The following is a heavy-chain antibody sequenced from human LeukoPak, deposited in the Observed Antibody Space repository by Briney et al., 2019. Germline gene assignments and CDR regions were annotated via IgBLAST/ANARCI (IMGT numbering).Heavy chain of an antibody. CDR3: AKDVEMATIIVYYYYGMDV. J-gene: IGHJ6*02. Sequence: GGSLRLSCAASGFTFSSSWMSWVRQAPGKGLEWVAVISYDGSNKYYADSVKGRFTISRDNSKNTLYLQMNSLRAEDTAVYYCAKDVEMATIIVYYYYGMDVWGQGTTVTVSS. CDR1: GFTFSSSW. D-gene: IGHD5-24*01. CDR2: ISYDGSNK. V-gene: IGHV3-30*18.